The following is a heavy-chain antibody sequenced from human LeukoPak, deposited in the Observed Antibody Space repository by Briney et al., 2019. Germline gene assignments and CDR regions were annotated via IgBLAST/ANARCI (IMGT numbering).Heavy chain of an antibody. CDR3: ARGYSSGWYYFDY. V-gene: IGHV1-2*02. CDR1: GYTFTGYY. Sequence: ASVKVSCKASGYTFTGYYMHWVRQAPGQGLEWMGWINPNSGGTNYAQKFQGRVTMTRDTSISTAYVELSRLRSDDTAVYYCARGYSSGWYYFDYWGQGTLVTVSS. J-gene: IGHJ4*02. CDR2: INPNSGGT. D-gene: IGHD6-19*01.